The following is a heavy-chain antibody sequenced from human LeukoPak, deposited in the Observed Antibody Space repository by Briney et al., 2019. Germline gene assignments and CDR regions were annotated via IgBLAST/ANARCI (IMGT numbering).Heavy chain of an antibody. D-gene: IGHD2-15*01. CDR3: AKGRRYCSGGSCYSWFDP. CDR2: ISGSGGST. Sequence: GGSLRLSCAASGFTFSSYAMSWVRQAPGKGLEWVSAISGSGGSTYYADSVKGRFTISRDNSKNTLYLQMNSLRAEDTAVYYCAKGRRYCSGGSCYSWFDPWGQGTLVTVSS. CDR1: GFTFSSYA. V-gene: IGHV3-23*01. J-gene: IGHJ5*02.